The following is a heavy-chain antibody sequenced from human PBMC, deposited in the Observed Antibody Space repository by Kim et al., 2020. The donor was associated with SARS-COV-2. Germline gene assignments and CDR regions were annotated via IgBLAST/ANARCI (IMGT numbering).Heavy chain of an antibody. D-gene: IGHD2-21*02. CDR1: GYTFTSYY. V-gene: IGHV1-46*01. CDR3: ARAPGPPGEKLAYCGGDCYSGYD. Sequence: ASVKVSCKASGYTFTSYYMHWVRQAPGQGLEWMGIINPSGGSTSYAQKFQGRVTMTRDTSTSTVYMELSSLRSEDTAVYYCARAPGPPGEKLAYCGGDCYSGYDWGQGTLVTVSS. CDR2: INPSGGST. J-gene: IGHJ4*02.